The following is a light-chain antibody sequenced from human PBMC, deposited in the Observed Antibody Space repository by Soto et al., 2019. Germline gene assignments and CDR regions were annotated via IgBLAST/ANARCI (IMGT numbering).Light chain of an antibody. CDR1: SNDIGGYNY. CDR3: SSYTSSSTLL. Sequence: QSAMTQPASVSGSPGQSITFSCTGTSNDIGGYNYFSWYQQHPGKAPKPMIFYVSNRPSGVSYRFSGSKSGNTASLTISGLQAEDEADYYCSSYTSSSTLLFGGGTKLTVL. V-gene: IGLV2-14*01. CDR2: YVS. J-gene: IGLJ2*01.